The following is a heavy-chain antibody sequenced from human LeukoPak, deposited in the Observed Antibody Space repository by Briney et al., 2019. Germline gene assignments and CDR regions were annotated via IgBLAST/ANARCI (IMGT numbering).Heavy chain of an antibody. V-gene: IGHV1-18*01. CDR1: GYDFTNYG. CDR2: ISGFSGDT. Sequence: GASVKVSCKASGYDFTNYGIMWVRQAAGQGLEWMGCISGFSGDTKYGPKFQGRVTLTADTSTATAYMELRSLRSDDTAVYYCARVLEPPDYYGMDVWGQGTTVTVSS. D-gene: IGHD1-14*01. CDR3: ARVLEPPDYYGMDV. J-gene: IGHJ6*02.